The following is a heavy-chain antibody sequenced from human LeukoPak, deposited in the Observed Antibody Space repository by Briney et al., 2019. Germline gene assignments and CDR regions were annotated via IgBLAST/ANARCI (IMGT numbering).Heavy chain of an antibody. CDR3: ARDRVLRDAFDI. Sequence: ASVKVSCKVSGYTFTSYYMHWVRQAPGQGLEWMGIINPSGGSTSYAQKFQGRVTMTRDMSTSTVYMELSSLRSEDTAVYYCARDRVLRDAFDIWGQGTMVTVSS. J-gene: IGHJ3*02. CDR1: GYTFTSYY. D-gene: IGHD4/OR15-4a*01. V-gene: IGHV1-46*01. CDR2: INPSGGST.